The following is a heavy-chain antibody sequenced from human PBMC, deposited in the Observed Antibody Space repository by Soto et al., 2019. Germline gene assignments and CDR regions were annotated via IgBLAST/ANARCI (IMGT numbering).Heavy chain of an antibody. Sequence: GGSLRLSCAASGFTFSSYSMNWVRQAPGKGLEWVSSISSSSSYIYYADSVKGRFTISRDNAKNSLYLQMNSLRAEDTAVYYCARDEPVAGQRRFDYWGQGTLVTVSS. J-gene: IGHJ4*02. CDR2: ISSSSSYI. V-gene: IGHV3-21*01. CDR3: ARDEPVAGQRRFDY. D-gene: IGHD6-19*01. CDR1: GFTFSSYS.